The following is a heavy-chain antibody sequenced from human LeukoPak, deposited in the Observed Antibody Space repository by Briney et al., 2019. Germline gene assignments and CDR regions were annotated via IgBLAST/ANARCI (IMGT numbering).Heavy chain of an antibody. Sequence: GGSLRLSCAASGFTFDDYAMHWVRQAPGKGLEWVSGISWNSGSLGYADSVKGRFTISRDNAKNSLYLQMNSLRAEDTALYYCAKSESLVPHFDYWGQGTLVTVSS. CDR2: ISWNSGSL. V-gene: IGHV3-9*01. CDR3: AKSESLVPHFDY. CDR1: GFTFDDYA. J-gene: IGHJ4*02. D-gene: IGHD6-19*01.